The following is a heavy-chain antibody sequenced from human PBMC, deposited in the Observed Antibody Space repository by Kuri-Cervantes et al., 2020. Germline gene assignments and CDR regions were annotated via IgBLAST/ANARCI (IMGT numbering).Heavy chain of an antibody. CDR3: AREDESSSSWYGGVYYYYYYGMDV. J-gene: IGHJ6*02. V-gene: IGHV3-11*01. CDR2: ISSSGSTI. D-gene: IGHD6-13*01. Sequence: GGSLRLSCAASGFTFSYYYMSGVRQAPGKGLEWVSYISSSGSTIYYADSVKGRFTISRDNAKNSLYLQMNSLRAEDTAVYYCAREDESSSSWYGGVYYYYYYGMDVWGQGTTVTVSS. CDR1: GFTFSYYY.